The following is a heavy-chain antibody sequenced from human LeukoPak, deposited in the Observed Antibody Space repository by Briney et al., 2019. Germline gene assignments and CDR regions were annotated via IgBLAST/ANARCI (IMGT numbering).Heavy chain of an antibody. CDR1: GFTLSSYA. V-gene: IGHV3-30*04. CDR2: ISYDGSNK. CDR3: ARGSSRWLQSIQRTDH. D-gene: IGHD5-24*01. Sequence: GGSLRLSCAASGFTLSSYAMHWVRQAPGKGLEWAAVISYDGSNKYYADSVKGRFTISRDNSKNTLYLEMNSLRTEDTAVYYCARGSSRWLQSIQRTDHWGQGTLVTVS. J-gene: IGHJ4*02.